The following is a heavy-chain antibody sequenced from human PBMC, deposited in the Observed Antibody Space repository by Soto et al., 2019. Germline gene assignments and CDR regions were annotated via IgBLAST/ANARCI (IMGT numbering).Heavy chain of an antibody. Sequence: QVQLVESGGGVVQPGRSLRLSCAASGFTFSSYAMHWVRQAPGKGLEWVAVISYDGSNKYYADSVKGRFTISRDNSKNTLYLQMNSLRAEDTAVYYCARAGGYYSFDYWGQGTLVTVSS. V-gene: IGHV3-30-3*01. D-gene: IGHD3-22*01. CDR3: ARAGGYYSFDY. J-gene: IGHJ4*02. CDR1: GFTFSSYA. CDR2: ISYDGSNK.